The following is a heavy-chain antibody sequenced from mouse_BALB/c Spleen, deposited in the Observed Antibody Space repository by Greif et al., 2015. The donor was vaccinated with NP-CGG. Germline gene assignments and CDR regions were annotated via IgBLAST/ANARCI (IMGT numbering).Heavy chain of an antibody. J-gene: IGHJ4*01. Sequence: VQLQQSGAELVKPGASVKLSCKTSGYTFTSYWIQWVKQRPGQGLGWIGEVFPGTGTTYYNEKFKGKATLTIDTSSSTAYMQLSSLTSEDSAVYFCARWGNDYAMDYWGQGTSVTVSS. D-gene: IGHD2-1*01. CDR3: ARWGNDYAMDY. CDR2: VFPGTGTT. V-gene: IGHV1S132*01. CDR1: GYTFTSYW.